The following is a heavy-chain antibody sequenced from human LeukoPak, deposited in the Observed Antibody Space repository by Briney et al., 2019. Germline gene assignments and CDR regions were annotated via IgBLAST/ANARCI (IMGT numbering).Heavy chain of an antibody. J-gene: IGHJ4*02. D-gene: IGHD7-27*01. CDR3: AREPLGQPLDY. V-gene: IGHV4-59*12. CDR1: GGSICSYY. Sequence: SETLSLTCTVSGGSICSYYWSWIRQPPGKGLEWIGYIYYSGSTNYNPSLKSRVAMSVDTSKNQFSLKLSSVTAADTAVYYCAREPLGQPLDYWGQGTLVTVPS. CDR2: IYYSGST.